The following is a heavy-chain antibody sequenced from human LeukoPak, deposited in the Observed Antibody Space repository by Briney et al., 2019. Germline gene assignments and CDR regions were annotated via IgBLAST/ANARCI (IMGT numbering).Heavy chain of an antibody. Sequence: GGPLRLSCAASGFTFSSYSMNWVRQAPGKGLEWVSSISSSSSYIYYADSVKGRFTISRDNAKNSLYLQMNSLRAEDTAVYYCAAQPRGTTVTTHDYWGQGTLVTVSS. D-gene: IGHD4-17*01. CDR1: GFTFSSYS. CDR2: ISSSSSYI. V-gene: IGHV3-21*01. CDR3: AAQPRGTTVTTHDY. J-gene: IGHJ4*02.